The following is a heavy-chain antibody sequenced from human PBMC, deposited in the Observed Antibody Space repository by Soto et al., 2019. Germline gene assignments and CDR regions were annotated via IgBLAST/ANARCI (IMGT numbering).Heavy chain of an antibody. Sequence: GESLKISCKASGYNFTTFWISWMRQVPGKGLEWMGRIDPSDSYSNYSPSFQGHITISADKSINTAYLHFSNLRASDTAVYYCARHFPLPTDLQFYYYYYYGVDVWGHGTAVTVSS. V-gene: IGHV5-10-1*01. CDR2: IDPSDSYS. J-gene: IGHJ6*02. D-gene: IGHD3-3*02. CDR3: ARHFPLPTDLQFYYYYYYGVDV. CDR1: GYNFTTFW.